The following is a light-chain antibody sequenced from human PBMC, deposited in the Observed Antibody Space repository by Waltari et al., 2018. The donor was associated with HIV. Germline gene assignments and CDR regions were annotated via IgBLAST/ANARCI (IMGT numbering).Light chain of an antibody. CDR3: LTYVSKTSTWQ. J-gene: IGLJ3*02. V-gene: IGLV2-23*02. CDR1: DIDIGNYNL. Sequence: QSALTQPASVSGNPGQSVTITCPGTDIDIGNYNLVSWFQQHPGKAPKLLIYDVPKRPSGVSSRFSGSKSGYFASLTISGLLTEDESSYYCLTYVSKTSTWQFGGGTYLTV. CDR2: DVP.